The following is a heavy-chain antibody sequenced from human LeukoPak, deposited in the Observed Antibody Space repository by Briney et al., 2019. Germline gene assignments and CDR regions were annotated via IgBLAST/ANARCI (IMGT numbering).Heavy chain of an antibody. D-gene: IGHD3-10*01. Sequence: SETLSLTCTVSGGSISSDLYYWSWIRQPAGTGLEWIGRIYSSGSTNYNPSLKSRVTISVERSKNQVSLMLNSVTAADTAVYYCAGGAYGSGSYAKWFDPWGQGTLVIVSS. CDR1: GGSISSDLYY. V-gene: IGHV4-61*02. CDR3: AGGAYGSGSYAKWFDP. J-gene: IGHJ5*02. CDR2: IYSSGST.